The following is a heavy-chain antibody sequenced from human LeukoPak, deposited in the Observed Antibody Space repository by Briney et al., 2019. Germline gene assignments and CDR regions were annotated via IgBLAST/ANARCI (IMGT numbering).Heavy chain of an antibody. Sequence: SVKVSCKASGYSFIDYYMHWVRQAPGQGLEWMGWINPKSGGTNYAQKFQDRVTMTTDTSISTAYMELSRLTSDDTAVYYCAPATMTFDYWGQGTLVTVSS. J-gene: IGHJ4*02. D-gene: IGHD5-24*01. CDR2: INPKSGGT. V-gene: IGHV1-2*02. CDR3: APATMTFDY. CDR1: GYSFIDYY.